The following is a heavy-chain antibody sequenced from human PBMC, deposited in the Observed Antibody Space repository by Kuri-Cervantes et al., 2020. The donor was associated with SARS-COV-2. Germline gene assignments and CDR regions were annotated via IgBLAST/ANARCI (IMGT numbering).Heavy chain of an antibody. V-gene: IGHV3-23*01. CDR3: AKVLQRNSGWYGYFQH. CDR2: ISGSGGST. J-gene: IGHJ1*01. Sequence: SLKLSCAASGFNFRSYAMSRVRQAPGQGLEWVSAISGSGGSTYYADPVKGRFTISRDNSKNTLYLQMNSLRAEDTAVYYCAKVLQRNSGWYGYFQHWGQGTLVTVSS. D-gene: IGHD6-19*01. CDR1: GFNFRSYA.